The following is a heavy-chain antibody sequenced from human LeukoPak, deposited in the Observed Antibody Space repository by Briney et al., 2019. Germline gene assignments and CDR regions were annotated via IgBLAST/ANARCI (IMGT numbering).Heavy chain of an antibody. CDR2: INQGGSDK. CDR3: TRDRSRAEDD. V-gene: IGHV3-7*01. Sequence: GGSLRLSCAASGFTFSGHWMSWVRQAPGKGLEWVANINQGGSDKYYVDSVKGRFTISRDNANNLLYLQMNSLRGEDTAVYYCTRDRSRAEDDWGQGTLGSVSS. CDR1: GFTFSGHW. D-gene: IGHD1-14*01. J-gene: IGHJ4*02.